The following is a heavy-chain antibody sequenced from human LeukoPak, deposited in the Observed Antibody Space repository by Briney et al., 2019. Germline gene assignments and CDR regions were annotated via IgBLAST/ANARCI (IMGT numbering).Heavy chain of an antibody. V-gene: IGHV3-21*01. J-gene: IGHJ4*02. CDR3: ARVRTAYYPDY. CDR1: GFTFDTYT. D-gene: IGHD3/OR15-3a*01. Sequence: PGGSLRLSCVASGFTFDTYTMNCVRQAPGKGLEWVSSISSKSGYIHYADSVKGRFIISRDNAKNSLSLQMNSLRAEDTAVYYCARVRTAYYPDYWGQGTLVTVSS. CDR2: ISSKSGYI.